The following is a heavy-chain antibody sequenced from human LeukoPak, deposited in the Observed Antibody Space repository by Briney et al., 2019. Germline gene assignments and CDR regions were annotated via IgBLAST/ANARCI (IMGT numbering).Heavy chain of an antibody. CDR1: GYTFTGYY. V-gene: IGHV1-2*06. J-gene: IGHJ4*02. CDR3: AREYCSSTSCDHYFDY. Sequence: RASVKVSCKAFGYTFTGYYMHWVRQAPGQGLGWMGRINPNNGGTNYAQKFQGRVTMTRDTSISTAYMELSRLRSDDTAVYYCAREYCSSTSCDHYFDYWGQGTLVTVSS. CDR2: INPNNGGT. D-gene: IGHD2-2*01.